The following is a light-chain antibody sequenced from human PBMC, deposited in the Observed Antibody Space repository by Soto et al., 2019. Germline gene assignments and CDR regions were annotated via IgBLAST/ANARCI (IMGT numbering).Light chain of an antibody. J-gene: IGKJ4*01. Sequence: VLTHSPATLSLSPGESATLSCRAIQSFSIYLAWYQQKPGQAPRLLIYDASNRATGIPARFSGSGSGTDFTLTIDSLEPEDSAVYYCQQRINWPLTFGGGTKVEIK. CDR3: QQRINWPLT. CDR1: QSFSIY. CDR2: DAS. V-gene: IGKV3-11*01.